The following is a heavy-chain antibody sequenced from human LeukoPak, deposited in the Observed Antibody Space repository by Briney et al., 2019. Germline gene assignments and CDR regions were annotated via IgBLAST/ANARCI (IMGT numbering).Heavy chain of an antibody. CDR1: GFTVSSYY. D-gene: IGHD1-14*01. CDR3: ATAGAGPYGYFDY. Sequence: GGSLRLSCAASGFTVSSYYLSWVRQAPGKGLEWVSSVGVNGGNTYYADSVKGRFTISRDNSKNTLYLQMNSLRAEDTAVYYCATAGAGPYGYFDYWGQGTLVTVSS. J-gene: IGHJ4*02. V-gene: IGHV3-53*05. CDR2: GVNGGNT.